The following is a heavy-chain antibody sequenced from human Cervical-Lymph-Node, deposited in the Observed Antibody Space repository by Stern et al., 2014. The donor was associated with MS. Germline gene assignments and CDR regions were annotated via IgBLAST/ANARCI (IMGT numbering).Heavy chain of an antibody. J-gene: IGHJ4*02. CDR2: IYSSGST. CDR1: GASFTDYY. CDR3: ARGGRMATMFY. D-gene: IGHD5-24*01. Sequence: QVQLQESGPGLVKPSETLSLTCTVAGASFTDYYWSWIRQSPGQGLEWIGYIYSSGSTNYNPSLKSRVIISLDTSKNQFSLKLSAVTAADTAVYYCARGGRMATMFYWGQGNLVTVSS. V-gene: IGHV4-59*01.